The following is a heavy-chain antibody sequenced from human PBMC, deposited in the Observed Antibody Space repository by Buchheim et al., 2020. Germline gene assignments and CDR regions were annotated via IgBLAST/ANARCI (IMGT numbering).Heavy chain of an antibody. J-gene: IGHJ6*02. V-gene: IGHV1-8*01. CDR2: MNPNSGNT. CDR3: HGEVAARLTSRYYYGMDV. CDR1: GYTFTSYD. Sequence: QVQLVQSGAEVKKPGASVKVSCKASGYTFTSYDINWVRQATGQGLEWMGWMNPNSGNTGYAQKFQGRVTMTRDTSISTAYMELSSLRSEDTAVYYCHGEVAARLTSRYYYGMDVWGQGTT. D-gene: IGHD6-6*01.